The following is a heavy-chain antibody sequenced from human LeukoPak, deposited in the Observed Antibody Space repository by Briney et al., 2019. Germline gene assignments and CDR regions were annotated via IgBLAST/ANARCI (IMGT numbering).Heavy chain of an antibody. CDR3: ARGNFRRDGYNFDY. V-gene: IGHV3-33*01. Sequence: GGSLRLSCAASGFIFSGCGMHWVRQAPGKGLEWVAVIWYDGSNKYYADSVKGRFTISRDNSKNTLYLQMNSLRAEDTAVFYCARGNFRRDGYNFDYWGQGTLVTVSS. J-gene: IGHJ4*02. D-gene: IGHD5-24*01. CDR1: GFIFSGCG. CDR2: IWYDGSNK.